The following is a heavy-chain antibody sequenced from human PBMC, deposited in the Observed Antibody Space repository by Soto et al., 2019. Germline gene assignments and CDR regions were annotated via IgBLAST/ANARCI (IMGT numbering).Heavy chain of an antibody. Sequence: GTSVKLSCKASGDTFTSYGISWVRQAPGQGLEWMGWINADNGNTKYSQKFQGRVTITRDTSTSTAYMELSSLRSEDTAVYYCARGDGYCSSTSCYVNYGMDVWGQGTTVTVSS. D-gene: IGHD2-2*01. CDR3: ARGDGYCSSTSCYVNYGMDV. CDR2: INADNGNT. J-gene: IGHJ6*02. CDR1: GDTFTSYG. V-gene: IGHV1-18*01.